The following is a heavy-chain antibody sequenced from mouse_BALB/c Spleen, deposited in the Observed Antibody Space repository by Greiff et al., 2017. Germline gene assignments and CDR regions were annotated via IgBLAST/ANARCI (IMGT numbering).Heavy chain of an antibody. V-gene: IGHV1-9*01. D-gene: IGHD4-1*01. J-gene: IGHJ4*01. CDR3: ARFGTEGAMDY. CDR1: GYTFSSYW. CDR2: ILPGSGST. Sequence: VQLQQSGAELMKPGASVKISCKATGYTFSSYWIEWVKQRPGHGLEWIGEILPGSGSTNYNEKFKGKATFTADTSSNTAYMQLSSLTSEDSAVYYCARFGTEGAMDYWGQGTSVTVSS.